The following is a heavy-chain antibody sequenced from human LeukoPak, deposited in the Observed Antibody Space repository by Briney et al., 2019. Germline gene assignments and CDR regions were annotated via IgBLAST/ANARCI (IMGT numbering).Heavy chain of an antibody. CDR3: ARGSKVAGTFAY. V-gene: IGHV4-39*07. CDR2: IYYSGST. J-gene: IGHJ4*02. D-gene: IGHD6-19*01. CDR1: GGSISSSSYY. Sequence: SETLSLTCTVSGGSISSSSYYWGWIRQPPGKGLEWIGSIYYSGSTYYNPSLKSRVTISVDTSKNQFSLKLSSVTAADTAVYYCARGSKVAGTFAYWGQGTLVTVSS.